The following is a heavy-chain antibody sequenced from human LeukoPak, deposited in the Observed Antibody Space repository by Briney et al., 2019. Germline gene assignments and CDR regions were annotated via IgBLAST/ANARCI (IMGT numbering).Heavy chain of an antibody. CDR2: ISSSSSYI. CDR1: GFTFISNS. CDR3: ARVLDGDY. J-gene: IGHJ4*02. V-gene: IGHV3-21*01. Sequence: GGSLRLSCAASGFTFISNSMNWVRQAPGKGLEWVSSISSSSSYIYYADSVKDRFTISRDNAKNLLYLQMNSLRAEDTAVYYCARVLDGDYWGQGTLVTVSS. D-gene: IGHD1-1*01.